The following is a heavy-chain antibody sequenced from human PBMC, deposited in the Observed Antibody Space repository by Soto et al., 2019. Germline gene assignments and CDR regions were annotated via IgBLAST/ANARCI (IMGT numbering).Heavy chain of an antibody. Sequence: QVQLVESGGGVVQPGRSLTLSCAASGFPFSTYGMHWVRQAPAKGLEWVAVISDDGSDKYYADSVKGRFTVSRDNSKNTLYLQMNSLRAEDTAVYYCANDRHNVVVYYFDSWGQGTLVTVSS. CDR1: GFPFSTYG. D-gene: IGHD3-22*01. CDR3: ANDRHNVVVYYFDS. CDR2: ISDDGSDK. V-gene: IGHV3-30*18. J-gene: IGHJ4*02.